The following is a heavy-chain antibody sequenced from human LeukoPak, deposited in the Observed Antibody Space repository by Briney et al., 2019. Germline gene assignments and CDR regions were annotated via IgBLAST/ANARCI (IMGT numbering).Heavy chain of an antibody. CDR1: GFTFTNCA. J-gene: IGHJ3*01. D-gene: IGHD2-8*01. CDR2: ISYDGSYR. V-gene: IGHV3-30*04. CDR3: ARDQGYCTSVNCRGDAFDV. Sequence: PGGSLRLSCAASGFTFTNCAMHWVRQAPGKGLEWVAVISYDGSYRYYADFVKGRFTISRDNSKNTLYLQMNSLTSEDTAVYYCARDQGYCTSVNCRGDAFDVWGQGSLVSVSS.